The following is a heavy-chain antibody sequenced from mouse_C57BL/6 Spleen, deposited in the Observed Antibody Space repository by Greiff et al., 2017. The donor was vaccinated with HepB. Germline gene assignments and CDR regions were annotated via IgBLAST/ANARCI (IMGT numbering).Heavy chain of an antibody. J-gene: IGHJ2*01. CDR2: ISNLAYSI. D-gene: IGHD3-2*02. CDR1: GFTFSDYG. CDR3: ASQDSSGSLGY. Sequence: EVQLVESGGGLVQPGGSLKLSCAASGFTFSDYGMAWVRQAPRKGPEWVAFISNLAYSIYYADTVTGRFTISRENAKNTLYLDMSSLRSEDTAMYYYASQDSSGSLGYWGQGTTLTVSS. V-gene: IGHV5-15*01.